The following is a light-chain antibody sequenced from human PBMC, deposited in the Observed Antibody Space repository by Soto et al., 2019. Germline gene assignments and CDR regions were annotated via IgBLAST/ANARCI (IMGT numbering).Light chain of an antibody. CDR1: QSVAGY. V-gene: IGKV3-11*01. CDR2: DSS. Sequence: ELVLTQSPATLSLSPGESATLSCRASQSVAGYLAWYQQKPGQGPRLLIYDSSTRATGTPARFRGSGSGTDFTRTISSVEPEEFAMYICQHRSNWRMYTFGQGTKLEIK. CDR3: QHRSNWRMYT. J-gene: IGKJ2*01.